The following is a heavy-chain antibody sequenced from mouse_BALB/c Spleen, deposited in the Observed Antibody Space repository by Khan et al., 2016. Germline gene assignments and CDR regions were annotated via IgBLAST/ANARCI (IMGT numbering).Heavy chain of an antibody. CDR3: VRLTGIY. Sequence: EVQLVESGGGLVQPKGSLKLSCAASGFTFNTYAMNWVRQAPGKGLEWVARIRSKSNNYATYYADSVKDRFTISRDDSQSMLYLQMNNLKTEDTAMYYCVRLTGIYWGQGTLVTVSA. CDR2: IRSKSNNYAT. V-gene: IGHV10-1*02. CDR1: GFTFNTYA. J-gene: IGHJ3*01. D-gene: IGHD4-1*01.